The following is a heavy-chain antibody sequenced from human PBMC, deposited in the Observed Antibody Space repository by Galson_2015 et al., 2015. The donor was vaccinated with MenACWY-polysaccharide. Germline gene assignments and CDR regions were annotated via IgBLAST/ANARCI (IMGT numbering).Heavy chain of an antibody. V-gene: IGHV3-9*01. CDR2: ISWNSAST. J-gene: IGHJ3*02. D-gene: IGHD2-15*01. CDR3: AKDILRAQYCSGGRCYPEGAFHI. CDR1: GFTFDNYA. Sequence: SLRLSCAASGFTFDNYAMHWVRQAPGKGLEWASGISWNSASTGYADSVKGRFTISRDNAKNSLYLQMNSLRVEDTALYYCAKDILRAQYCSGGRCYPEGAFHIWGQGTMVTVSS.